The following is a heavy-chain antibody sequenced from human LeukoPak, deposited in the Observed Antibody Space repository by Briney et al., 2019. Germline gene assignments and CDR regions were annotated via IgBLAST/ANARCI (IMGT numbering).Heavy chain of an antibody. CDR2: ISYDGSNK. CDR1: GFTFSSYA. Sequence: GGSLRLSCAASGFTFSSYAMHWVRQAPGKGLEWVAVISYDGSNKYYADSVKGRFTISRDNSKNTLYLQMNSLRAEDTAVYYCATAGDSGGSYYFDYWGQGTLVTVSS. CDR3: ATAGDSGGSYYFDY. D-gene: IGHD3-22*01. J-gene: IGHJ4*02. V-gene: IGHV3-30*04.